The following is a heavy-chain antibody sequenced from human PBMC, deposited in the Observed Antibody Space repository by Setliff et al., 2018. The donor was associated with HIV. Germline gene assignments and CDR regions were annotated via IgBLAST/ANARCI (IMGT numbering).Heavy chain of an antibody. CDR1: GFTFSTYA. CDR2: IPNAGSNK. J-gene: IGHJ4*02. D-gene: IGHD3-10*01. V-gene: IGHV3-30*01. Sequence: GGSLRLSCAASGFTFSTYAMHWVRQAPGKGLEWVAVIPNAGSNKYYADSVKGRFTISRDNSKNTLHLQMDSLRAEDTGVYYCAGERGTFDYWGQGTLVTVSS. CDR3: AGERGTFDY.